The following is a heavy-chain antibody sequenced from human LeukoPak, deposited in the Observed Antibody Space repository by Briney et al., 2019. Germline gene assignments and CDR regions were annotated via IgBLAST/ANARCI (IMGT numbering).Heavy chain of an antibody. Sequence: GESLKISCKASGYKFTTYWIGWVRQMPGKGLEWMGIFYPGDSNTKYSPSFQGQVTFSADSSISTAYLQWGSLKASDTAMYYCARGSGIYPQFDFWGQGNLLTVSS. CDR1: GYKFTTYW. CDR3: ARGSGIYPQFDF. D-gene: IGHD1-26*01. V-gene: IGHV5-51*01. J-gene: IGHJ4*02. CDR2: FYPGDSNT.